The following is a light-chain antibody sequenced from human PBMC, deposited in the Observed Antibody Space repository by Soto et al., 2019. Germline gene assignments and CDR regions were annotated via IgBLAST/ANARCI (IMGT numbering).Light chain of an antibody. CDR1: SSDIGGYNS. V-gene: IGLV2-8*01. CDR2: EVN. Sequence: SALTQPPSASGSPGQSVTISCTGPSSDIGGYNSVSWYQQHPGKAPRLMIYEVNKRPSGVPDRFSGSKSGYTASLTVSGLQTEDEAFYYCSSSAGIYHYLVFGGGTKVTVL. CDR3: SSSAGIYHYLV. J-gene: IGLJ3*02.